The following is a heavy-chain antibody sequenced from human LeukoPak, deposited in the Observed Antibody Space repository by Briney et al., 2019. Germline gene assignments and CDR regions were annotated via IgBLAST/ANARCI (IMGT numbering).Heavy chain of an antibody. J-gene: IGHJ5*02. CDR2: ISAYNGNT. Sequence: ASVKVSCKASGYTFTSYGISWVRQAPGQGLEWMGWISAYNGNTNYAQKLQGRVTMTTDTSTSTAYMELRSLRSDDTAVYYCARAGGCGGDCYSGGYNWFDPWGQGTLVTVSS. D-gene: IGHD2-21*02. CDR3: ARAGGCGGDCYSGGYNWFDP. CDR1: GYTFTSYG. V-gene: IGHV1-18*01.